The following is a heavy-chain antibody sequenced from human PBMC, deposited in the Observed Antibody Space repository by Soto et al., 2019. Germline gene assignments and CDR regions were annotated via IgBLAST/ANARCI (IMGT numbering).Heavy chain of an antibody. CDR1: GFTFRSYW. V-gene: IGHV3-74*01. J-gene: IGHJ4*02. Sequence: GGSLRLSCAASGFTFRSYWMQWVRQAPGKGLVWVSWINSDGSSTSYADSVKGRFTISRDNAKNTLYLQMNSLRAEDTAVYYCASGGSSLNFDSWGQGTLEAVSS. CDR3: ASGGSSLNFDS. D-gene: IGHD6-6*01. CDR2: INSDGSST.